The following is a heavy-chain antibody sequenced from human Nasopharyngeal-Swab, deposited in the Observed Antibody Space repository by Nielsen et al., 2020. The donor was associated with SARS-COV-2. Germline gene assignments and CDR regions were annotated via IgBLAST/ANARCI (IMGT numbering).Heavy chain of an antibody. CDR2: IYYSGSA. D-gene: IGHD2-2*01. Sequence: SETLSLTCTVSGGSISSNNYYWGWIRQPPGEGLEWIGSIYYSGSAYYNPSLKSRVTISVDTTKNQFSLKLTSVTAADTAVYFCARGYVLPVAIYEDWFDPWGQGSLVTVSS. V-gene: IGHV4-39*07. J-gene: IGHJ5*02. CDR3: ARGYVLPVAIYEDWFDP. CDR1: GGSISSNNYY.